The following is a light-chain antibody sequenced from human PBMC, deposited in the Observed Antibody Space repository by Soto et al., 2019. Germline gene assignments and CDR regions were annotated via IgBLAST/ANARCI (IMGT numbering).Light chain of an antibody. Sequence: DIQMTQSPSSLSASVGDRVTITCRASQSIGSYLNWYQQKPGKAPNLLIHGGSILQSGVPPRFSGGGGGTDFTLTISSLQPDDFATYYCQQFAISTTFGQGTKVDIK. CDR1: QSIGSY. J-gene: IGKJ1*01. CDR3: QQFAISTT. CDR2: GGS. V-gene: IGKV1-39*01.